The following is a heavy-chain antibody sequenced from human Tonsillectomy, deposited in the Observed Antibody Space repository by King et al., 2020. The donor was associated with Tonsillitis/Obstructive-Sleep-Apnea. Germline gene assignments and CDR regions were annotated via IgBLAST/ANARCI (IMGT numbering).Heavy chain of an antibody. CDR1: GGSFSGYY. D-gene: IGHD2-2*01. V-gene: IGHV4-34*01. Sequence: VQLQQWGAGLLKPSETLSHTCAVYGGSFSGYYWSWIRQPPGKGLEWIGEINHSGSTNYNPSLKSRVTISVDTSKNQFSLKLSSVTAADTAVYYCAVYCSSTSCGYFDYWGQGTLVTVSS. CDR3: AVYCSSTSCGYFDY. J-gene: IGHJ4*02. CDR2: INHSGST.